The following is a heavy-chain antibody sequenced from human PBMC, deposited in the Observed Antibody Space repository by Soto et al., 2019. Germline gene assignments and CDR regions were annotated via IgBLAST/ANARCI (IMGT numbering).Heavy chain of an antibody. Sequence: QVQLVQSGAAVKKPGSSVKVSCKASAGTFSSYTISWVRQAPGQGLEWMGRIIPILGIANYAQQFQGRVTITADKFTSTAYMELRSLRSEDTAVYYCASRYDSSDYWGQGTLVTVS. V-gene: IGHV1-69*02. D-gene: IGHD3-22*01. CDR3: ASRYDSSDY. CDR2: IIPILGIA. CDR1: AGTFSSYT. J-gene: IGHJ4*02.